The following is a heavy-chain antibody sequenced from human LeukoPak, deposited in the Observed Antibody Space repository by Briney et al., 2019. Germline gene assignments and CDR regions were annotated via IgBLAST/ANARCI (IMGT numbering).Heavy chain of an antibody. CDR3: ARVIEMATITWYFDY. Sequence: SETLSLICTVSGGSVSSGSYYWSWIRQPPGKGLEWIGYIYYSGSTNYNPSLKSRVTISVDTSKNQFSLKLSSVTAADTAVYYCARVIEMATITWYFDYWGQGTLVTVSS. CDR1: GGSVSSGSYY. CDR2: IYYSGST. D-gene: IGHD5-24*01. V-gene: IGHV4-61*01. J-gene: IGHJ4*02.